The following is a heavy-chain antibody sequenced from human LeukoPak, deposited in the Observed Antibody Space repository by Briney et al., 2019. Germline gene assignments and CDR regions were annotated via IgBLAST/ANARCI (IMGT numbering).Heavy chain of an antibody. J-gene: IGHJ5*02. D-gene: IGHD3-3*01. CDR1: GFTFSSYS. Sequence: GGSLRLSCAASGFTFSSYSMNWVRQAPGKGLEWVSSISSSSSYIYYADSVKGRFTISRDNAKNSLYLQMNSLRAEDTAVYYCARDATYYDFWSGLGNWFDPWGQGTLVTVSS. V-gene: IGHV3-21*01. CDR3: ARDATYYDFWSGLGNWFDP. CDR2: ISSSSSYI.